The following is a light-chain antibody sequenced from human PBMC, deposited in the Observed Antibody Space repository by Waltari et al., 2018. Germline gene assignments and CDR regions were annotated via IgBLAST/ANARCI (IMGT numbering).Light chain of an antibody. Sequence: AIRMTQSPASLSASTGDRVTISCRASQGVSTSLAWYQQKPGKAPCLLIYGSSTLESGCPAKFSGSGSVTDCTLTISSLQSEDFATYYCQQYHTYPWTFGQGTKVEI. V-gene: IGKV1-8*01. CDR2: GSS. CDR1: QGVSTS. CDR3: QQYHTYPWT. J-gene: IGKJ1*01.